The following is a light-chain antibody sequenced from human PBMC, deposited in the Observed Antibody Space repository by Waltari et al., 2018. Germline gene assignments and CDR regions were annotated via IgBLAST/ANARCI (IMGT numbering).Light chain of an antibody. CDR2: AAS. J-gene: IGKJ2*01. V-gene: IGKV3-20*01. Sequence: VLTQSPGTLSLSPGERATLSCRASQSVRGDYLAWYQQKPGQAPRLLIYAASSRAPGIPGRFSGSGSGTDFTLTITRLESEDFAVYYCQQYDDSPKYTFGQGTKLEI. CDR1: QSVRGDY. CDR3: QQYDDSPKYT.